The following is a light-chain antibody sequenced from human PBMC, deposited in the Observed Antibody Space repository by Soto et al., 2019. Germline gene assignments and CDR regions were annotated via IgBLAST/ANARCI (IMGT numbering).Light chain of an antibody. Sequence: QSVLTQPASVSGSPGQSISISCTGTSSDVVTYNLVSWYQQHPGKAPTVLIYEGTKRPSGVSNRFSGSKSGNTASLTISGLQTEDEADYCCYSFAGSTTFSYVFGPGTKVTVL. CDR1: SSDVVTYNL. J-gene: IGLJ1*01. V-gene: IGLV2-23*03. CDR3: YSFAGSTTFSYV. CDR2: EGT.